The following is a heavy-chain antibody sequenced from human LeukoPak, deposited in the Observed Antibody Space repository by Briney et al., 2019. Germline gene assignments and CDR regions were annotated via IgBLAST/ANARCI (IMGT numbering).Heavy chain of an antibody. V-gene: IGHV3-53*05. D-gene: IGHD6-13*01. Sequence: PGGSLRLSCAASGFTVSSNYMSWVRQAPGKGLEWVSVIYSGGSTYYADSVKGRFTISRDNSKNTLYLQMNSLRAEDTAVYYCAREAEYSSSWKDAFDIWGQGTMVTVSS. CDR2: IYSGGST. CDR3: AREAEYSSSWKDAFDI. CDR1: GFTVSSNY. J-gene: IGHJ3*02.